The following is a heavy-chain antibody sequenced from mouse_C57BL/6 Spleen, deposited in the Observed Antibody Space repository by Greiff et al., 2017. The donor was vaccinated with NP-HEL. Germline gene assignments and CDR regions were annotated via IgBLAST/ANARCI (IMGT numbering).Heavy chain of an antibody. V-gene: IGHV1-4*01. CDR2: INPSSGYT. J-gene: IGHJ1*03. D-gene: IGHD2-5*01. CDR1: GYTFTSYT. CDR3: ARGGSNGYFDV. Sequence: VQLQQSGAELARPGASVKMSCKASGYTFTSYTMHWVKQRPGQGLEWIGYINPSSGYTKYNQKFKDKATLTADKSSSTAYLQLSSLTSEDSAVYYCARGGSNGYFDVWGTGTTVTVSS.